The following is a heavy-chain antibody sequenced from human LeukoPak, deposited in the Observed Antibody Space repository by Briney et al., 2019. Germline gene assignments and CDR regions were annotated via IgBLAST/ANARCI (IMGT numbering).Heavy chain of an antibody. D-gene: IGHD4-23*01. CDR3: ARTIDDYGGNSFPY. CDR1: GGSITSYY. CDR2: IYYSGST. Sequence: SETLSLTCTVSGGSITSYYWSWIRQPPGKGLEWIGSIYYSGSTYYNPSLKSRVTISVDTSKNQFSLKLSSVTAADTAVYYCARTIDDYGGNSFPYWGQGTLVTVSS. J-gene: IGHJ4*02. V-gene: IGHV4-59*05.